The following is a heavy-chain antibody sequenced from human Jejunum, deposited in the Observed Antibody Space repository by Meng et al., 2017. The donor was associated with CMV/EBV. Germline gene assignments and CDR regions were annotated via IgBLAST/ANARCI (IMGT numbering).Heavy chain of an antibody. CDR3: ARSGINDYGFFDY. D-gene: IGHD5-12*01. J-gene: IGHJ4*02. Sequence: KVSGNTVRSYGINWVRQAPGQGLEWMGWISGYNGNTNYARRLQGRVTMTTDTSTSTAYMELRSLRSDDMAVYYCARSGINDYGFFDYWGQGTLVTVSS. CDR1: GNTVRSYG. V-gene: IGHV1-18*03. CDR2: ISGYNGNT.